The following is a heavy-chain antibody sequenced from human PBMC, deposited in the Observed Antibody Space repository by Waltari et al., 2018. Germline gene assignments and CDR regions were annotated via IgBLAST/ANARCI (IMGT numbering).Heavy chain of an antibody. CDR2: ITRSPDTT. CDR1: GFTFDLYA. D-gene: IGHD6-19*01. J-gene: IGHJ4*02. CDR3: AKDGPPCPQQWLVMGFDS. V-gene: IGHV3-23*01. Sequence: EVQLLESGGSLVQPGGSLRLSCAASGFTFDLYAMGWVRQAPGKGLEWVYGITRSPDTTYYADSVKGRFTIARDNSKNTLYLQMHSLRVEDTAVYFCAKDGPPCPQQWLVMGFDSWGQGTLVTVSS.